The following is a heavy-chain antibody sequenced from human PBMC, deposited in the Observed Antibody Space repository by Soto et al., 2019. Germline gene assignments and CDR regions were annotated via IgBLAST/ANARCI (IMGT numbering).Heavy chain of an antibody. Sequence: QVQLVESGGGVVQPGGSLRLSCAASGFTFSYYGFHWVRQAPGKGLEWVAVMHTGGNEKYYVDSVKGRFTVSRDDSRNMVYLEMSGLRAEATAEYFCARDADTTGHYSHFDLWGRGALVAVS. J-gene: IGHJ4*02. CDR1: GFTFSYYG. D-gene: IGHD3-9*01. CDR2: MHTGGNEK. V-gene: IGHV3-33*08. CDR3: ARDADTTGHYSHFDL.